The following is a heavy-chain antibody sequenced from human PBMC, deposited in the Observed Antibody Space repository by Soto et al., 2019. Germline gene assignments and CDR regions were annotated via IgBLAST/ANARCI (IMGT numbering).Heavy chain of an antibody. CDR3: ARVLVDLWLAFDS. J-gene: IGHJ3*02. CDR1: GGSISGGSSY. D-gene: IGHD5-18*01. Sequence: PSETLSLTCTVSGGSISGGSSYWGWIRQPPGKGLEWIGSIYYSGSTYYNPSLKSRVTISVDTSKNQFSLKLSSVTAADTAVYYWARVLVDLWLAFDSWGRGTMVTLSS. V-gene: IGHV4-39*07. CDR2: IYYSGST.